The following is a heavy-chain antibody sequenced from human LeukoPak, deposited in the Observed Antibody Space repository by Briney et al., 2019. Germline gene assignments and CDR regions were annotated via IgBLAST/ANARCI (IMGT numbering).Heavy chain of an antibody. D-gene: IGHD3-16*01. CDR3: AKEGDQFRGYLDA. V-gene: IGHV3-48*01. Sequence: PGGSLRLSCAASGFTFSSYSMNWVRQAPGKGLEWVSYISSSSSTIYYADSVKGRFTISRDNAKNSLYLQMNSLRAEDTAVYYCAKEGDQFRGYLDAWGKGTTVTVSS. J-gene: IGHJ6*03. CDR1: GFTFSSYS. CDR2: ISSSSSTI.